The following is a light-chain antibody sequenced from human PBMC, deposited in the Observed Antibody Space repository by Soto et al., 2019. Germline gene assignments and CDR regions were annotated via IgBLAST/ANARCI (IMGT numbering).Light chain of an antibody. CDR3: QQYGSSLWT. CDR2: DAS. Sequence: VLTQSPATLSLSPGESATLSCRANQSISSYLTWYQQKPGQAPRLIIFDASNRAPGIPARFRGSGSGTDFTLSITSLETEDFAVYYCQQYGSSLWTSGQGTKVEIK. CDR1: QSISSY. J-gene: IGKJ1*01. V-gene: IGKV3-11*01.